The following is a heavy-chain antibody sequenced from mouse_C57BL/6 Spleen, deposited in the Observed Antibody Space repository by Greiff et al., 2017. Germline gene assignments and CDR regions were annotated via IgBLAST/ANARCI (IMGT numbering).Heavy chain of an antibody. Sequence: VQLQQPGAELVKPGASVKLSCKASGYTFTSYWMQWVKQRPGQGLEWIGEIDPSDSYTNYNQKFKGKATLTVDTSSSTAYMQLSSLTSEDSAVYYCARRGVITTVEYYFGYWGQGTTLTVSS. J-gene: IGHJ2*01. CDR1: GYTFTSYW. CDR2: IDPSDSYT. CDR3: ARRGVITTVEYYFGY. D-gene: IGHD1-1*01. V-gene: IGHV1-50*01.